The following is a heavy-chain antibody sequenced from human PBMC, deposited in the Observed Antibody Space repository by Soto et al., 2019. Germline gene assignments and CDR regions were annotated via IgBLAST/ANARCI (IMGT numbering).Heavy chain of an antibody. Sequence: TLSLTCTVSGGSISSGGYYWSWIRQHPGKGLEWIGYIYYSGSTYYNPSLKSRVTISVDTSKNQFSLKLSSVTAADTAVYYCARGFTMVRGAPALDYWGQGTLVTVSS. D-gene: IGHD3-10*01. V-gene: IGHV4-31*03. CDR2: IYYSGST. CDR3: ARGFTMVRGAPALDY. J-gene: IGHJ4*02. CDR1: GGSISSGGYY.